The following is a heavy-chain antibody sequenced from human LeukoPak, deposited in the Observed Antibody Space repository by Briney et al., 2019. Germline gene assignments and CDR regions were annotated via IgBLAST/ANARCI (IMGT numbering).Heavy chain of an antibody. J-gene: IGHJ6*02. CDR3: ARSYYGSGSNYFYGMDV. D-gene: IGHD3-10*01. CDR1: GFIFSRYG. V-gene: IGHV3-33*01. Sequence: PGGSLRLSCAASGFIFSRYGMNWVHQAPGKGLEWVAVLWYDGSNKYYAESVKGRFSISRDNSKNTLYLEMNSLRDEDTAVYHCARSYYGSGSNYFYGMDVWGQGTTVTVSS. CDR2: LWYDGSNK.